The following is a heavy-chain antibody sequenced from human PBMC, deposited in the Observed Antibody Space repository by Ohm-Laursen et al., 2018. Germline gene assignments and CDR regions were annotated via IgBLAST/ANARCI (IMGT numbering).Heavy chain of an antibody. J-gene: IGHJ4*02. CDR2: IKHDGSEK. D-gene: IGHD1-26*01. CDR1: GFTFSSYW. CDR3: ARCIGIYHGFDY. Sequence: SLRLSCTASGFTFSSYWMTWVRQAPAKGLEWVANIKHDGSEKYYVDSVKGRFTISRDNAKNSLFLQMNSLRAEDTAVYYCARCIGIYHGFDYWGQGTLVTVSS. V-gene: IGHV3-7*01.